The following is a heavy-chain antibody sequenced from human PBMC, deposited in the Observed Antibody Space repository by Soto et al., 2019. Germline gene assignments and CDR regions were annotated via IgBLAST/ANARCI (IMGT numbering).Heavy chain of an antibody. CDR3: ARDRGEGATPGYYYYYYGVDV. CDR1: GFTFSSYA. Sequence: PGGSLRLSCAASGFTFSSYAMHWVRQAPGKGLEWVAVISYDGSNKYYADSVKGRFTISRDNSKNTLYLQMNSLRAEDTAVYYRARDRGEGATPGYYYYYYGVDVWGQGTTVTVSS. CDR2: ISYDGSNK. D-gene: IGHD1-26*01. V-gene: IGHV3-30-3*01. J-gene: IGHJ6*02.